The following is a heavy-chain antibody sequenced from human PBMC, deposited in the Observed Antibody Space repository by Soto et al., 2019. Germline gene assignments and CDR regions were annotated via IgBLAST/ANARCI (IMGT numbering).Heavy chain of an antibody. CDR3: AKEYGDYSPHYFDY. J-gene: IGHJ4*02. D-gene: IGHD4-17*01. CDR1: GFTFSSYD. CDR2: ISYNGNNK. Sequence: QVHLVESGGGVVQPGTSLRLSCVGSGFTFSSYDMHWVRQAPGKGLEWVAVISYNGNNKYYGESVEGRFTISRDNSKNTLYLELNSLSAEDTAVYSCAKEYGDYSPHYFDYWGQGTLVTVSS. V-gene: IGHV3-30*18.